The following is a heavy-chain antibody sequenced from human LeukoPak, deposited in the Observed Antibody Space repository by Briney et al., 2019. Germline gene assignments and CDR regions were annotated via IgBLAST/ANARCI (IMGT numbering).Heavy chain of an antibody. Sequence: PSETLSLTCIVSGGSISSYYWSWIRQPAGKGLEWIARIYSSGSTNYNPSLKSRVTTSVDTSKNQFSLKVSSVTAADTAVYYCARQTAGNDAFDIWGQGTLVTVSS. J-gene: IGHJ4*02. CDR3: ARQTAGNDAFDI. CDR2: IYSSGST. CDR1: GGSISSYY. D-gene: IGHD6-19*01. V-gene: IGHV4-4*07.